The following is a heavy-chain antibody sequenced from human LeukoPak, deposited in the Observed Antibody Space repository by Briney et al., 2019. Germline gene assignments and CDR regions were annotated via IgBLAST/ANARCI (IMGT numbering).Heavy chain of an antibody. CDR3: AELGITMIGGV. CDR1: GFTFSSYW. V-gene: IGHV3-23*01. J-gene: IGHJ6*04. Sequence: GGSLRLSCAASGFTFSSYWMTWVRQAPGKGLEWVSVISGGGTSTYYADSVKGRFTISRDNAKNSLYLQMNSLRAEDTAVYYCAELGITMIGGVWGKGTTVTISS. CDR2: ISGGGTST. D-gene: IGHD3-10*02.